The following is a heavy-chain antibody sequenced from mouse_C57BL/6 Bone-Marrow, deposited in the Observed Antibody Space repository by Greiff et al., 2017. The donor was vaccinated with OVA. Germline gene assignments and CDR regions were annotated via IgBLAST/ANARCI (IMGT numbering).Heavy chain of an antibody. V-gene: IGHV5-4*01. J-gene: IGHJ4*01. CDR2: ISDGGSYT. CDR1: GFTFSSYA. CDR3: AREAVLRYCYAMDY. Sequence: EVKLVESGGGLVKPGGSLKPSCAASGFTFSSYAMSWVRQTPEKRLEWVATISDGGSYTYYPDNVKGRFTISRDNAKNNLYLQMSHLKSEDTAMYYCAREAVLRYCYAMDYWGQGTSVTVSS. D-gene: IGHD1-1*01.